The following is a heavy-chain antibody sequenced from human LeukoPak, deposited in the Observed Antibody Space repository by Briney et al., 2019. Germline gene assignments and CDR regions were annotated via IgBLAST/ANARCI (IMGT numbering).Heavy chain of an antibody. CDR3: ARGRVEQWLVGDFDY. D-gene: IGHD6-19*01. V-gene: IGHV1-18*01. Sequence: ASVKVSCKASGYTFTSYGISWVRQAPGQGLEWMGWISAYNGNTNYAQKLQGRVTMTTDTSTSTAYMELRSLRSDDTAVYYCARGRVEQWLVGDFDYWGQGTLVTVSS. J-gene: IGHJ4*02. CDR1: GYTFTSYG. CDR2: ISAYNGNT.